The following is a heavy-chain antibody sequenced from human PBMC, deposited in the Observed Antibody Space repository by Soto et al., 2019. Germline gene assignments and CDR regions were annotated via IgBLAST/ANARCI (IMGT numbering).Heavy chain of an antibody. Sequence: PSETLSLTCTVSGGSISSGGYYWSWIRQHPGKGLEWIGYIYYSGSTNYNPSLKSRVTISVDTSKNQFSLKLSSVTAADTAVYYCARLVYGYYYYYGMDVWGQGTTVTVSS. V-gene: IGHV4-61*08. D-gene: IGHD3-10*01. CDR3: ARLVYGYYYYYGMDV. CDR1: GGSISSGGYY. CDR2: IYYSGST. J-gene: IGHJ6*02.